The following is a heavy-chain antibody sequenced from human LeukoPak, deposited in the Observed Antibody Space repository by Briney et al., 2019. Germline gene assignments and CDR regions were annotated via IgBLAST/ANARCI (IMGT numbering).Heavy chain of an antibody. D-gene: IGHD2-15*01. CDR2: FDPEDGET. CDR1: GYTFTGSY. CDR3: ATATGGAYCSGGSCYLGAFDI. Sequence: ASVKVSCKASGYTFTGSYMHWVRQAPGQGLEWMGGFDPEDGETIYAQKFQGRVTMTEDTSTDTAYMELSSLRSEDTAVYYCATATGGAYCSGGSCYLGAFDIWGQGTMVTVSS. J-gene: IGHJ3*02. V-gene: IGHV1-24*01.